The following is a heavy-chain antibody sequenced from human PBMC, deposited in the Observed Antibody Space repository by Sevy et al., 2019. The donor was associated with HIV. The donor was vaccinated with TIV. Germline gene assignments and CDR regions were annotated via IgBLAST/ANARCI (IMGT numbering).Heavy chain of an antibody. V-gene: IGHV4-61*01. Sequence: LRETLSLTCTVSGASVSYGNYYWTWIRQPPGKGLEWIGYISYIGSTNYNPSLKSRVTISIDTAKNQLSLRLNSVTATDTAVYYCVRDRIAAAGGYFDYWGQGALVTVSS. CDR2: ISYIGST. CDR1: GASVSYGNYY. CDR3: VRDRIAAAGGYFDY. D-gene: IGHD6-13*01. J-gene: IGHJ4*02.